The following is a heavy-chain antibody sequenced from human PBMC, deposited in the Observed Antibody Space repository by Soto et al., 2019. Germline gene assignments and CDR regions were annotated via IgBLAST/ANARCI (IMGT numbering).Heavy chain of an antibody. V-gene: IGHV3-30*03. CDR2: ISYDGSNK. D-gene: IGHD3-9*01. J-gene: IGHJ4*02. CDR1: GFTFSSYG. Sequence: QVQLVESGGGVVQPGRSLRLSCAASGFTFSSYGMHWVRQAPGKGLEWVAVISYDGSNKYYADSVKGRFTISRDNSKNTLYLQMNSLRAEDTAVYYCARDISHDYWGQGTLVTVSS. CDR3: ARDISHDY.